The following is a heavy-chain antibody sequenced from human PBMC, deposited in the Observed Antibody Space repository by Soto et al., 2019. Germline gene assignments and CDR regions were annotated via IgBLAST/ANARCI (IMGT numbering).Heavy chain of an antibody. J-gene: IGHJ4*02. V-gene: IGHV3-48*01. CDR1: GFTFRNYK. D-gene: IGHD6-25*01. Sequence: PGGSLRLSCEASGFTFRNYKMTWIRQAPGRGLEWVSYISSSTSVIYYADSVKGRFTISRDNAKNSLYLQMNSLRAEDTAVYYCATGGYVPYLDYWGQGTLVTVSS. CDR2: ISSSTSVI. CDR3: ATGGYVPYLDY.